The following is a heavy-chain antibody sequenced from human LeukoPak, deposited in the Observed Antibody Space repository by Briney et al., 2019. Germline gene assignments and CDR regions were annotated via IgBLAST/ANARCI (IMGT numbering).Heavy chain of an antibody. V-gene: IGHV3-7*04. Sequence: GGSLRLSCAASGFTFSRYWMSWVRQAPGKGLEWVANINQDGSETYYVDSVEGRFTISRDHAKNSLFLQMSSLRAEDTAVYFCSGDPGDYWGQGTLVTVSS. CDR2: INQDGSET. D-gene: IGHD7-27*01. J-gene: IGHJ4*02. CDR1: GFTFSRYW. CDR3: SGDPGDY.